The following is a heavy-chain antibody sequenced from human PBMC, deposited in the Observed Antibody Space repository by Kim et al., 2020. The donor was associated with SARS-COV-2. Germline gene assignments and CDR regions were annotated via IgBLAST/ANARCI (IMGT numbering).Heavy chain of an antibody. D-gene: IGHD6-19*01. V-gene: IGHV3-43*02. CDR3: VRSSGWLPRY. Sequence: GGSLRLSGACTGSNCDHSFLHWVLKDTGKGLGWDSRIMAYGETKYSTDSVKGRFTISIDNSKNSVFLQMNSLRTEDTAFYYCVRSSGWLPRYWGQGTLVTVSS. CDR2: IMAYGETK. J-gene: IGHJ4*02. CDR1: GSNCDHSF.